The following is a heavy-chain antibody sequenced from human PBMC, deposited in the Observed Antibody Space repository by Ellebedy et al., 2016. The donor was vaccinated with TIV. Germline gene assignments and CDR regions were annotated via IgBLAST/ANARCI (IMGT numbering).Heavy chain of an antibody. J-gene: IGHJ5*02. CDR1: GIIVSDYF. CDR3: ARDPGGGGDFGDNWFDP. V-gene: IGHV3-66*01. D-gene: IGHD2-21*01. Sequence: GESLKISCEASGIIVSDYFMNWVRQAPGKGLEWVSVLYPDAKTNYTDSVNGRFIVSRDSSKKTLYLQMNSLTTEDTAVYYCARDPGGGGDFGDNWFDPWGQGTLVTVSP. CDR2: LYPDAKT.